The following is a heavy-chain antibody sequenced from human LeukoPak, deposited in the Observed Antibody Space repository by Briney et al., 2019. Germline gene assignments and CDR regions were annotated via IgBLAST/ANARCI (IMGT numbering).Heavy chain of an antibody. Sequence: GGSLRLSCAASGFTFSSYGMHWVRQAPGKGLEWVAVISYDGSNKYYADSVKGRFTISRDNSKKMVYLEMNSLRVEDTAVYYCAKTGMLRRVGYLDVWGKGTAVIVSS. CDR2: ISYDGSNK. CDR3: AKTGMLRRVGYLDV. CDR1: GFTFSSYG. V-gene: IGHV3-30*18. D-gene: IGHD1-1*01. J-gene: IGHJ6*04.